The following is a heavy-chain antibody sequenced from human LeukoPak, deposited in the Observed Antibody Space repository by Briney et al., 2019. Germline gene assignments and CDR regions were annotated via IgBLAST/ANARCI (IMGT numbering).Heavy chain of an antibody. V-gene: IGHV3-23*01. CDR2: ISGTGGRT. D-gene: IGHD3-10*01. Sequence: GGSLRLSCAASGFTFSSYAMNWVRQAPGKGLEWVSVISGTGGRTYYADSVKGRFTISRDNSKNTLYLQMNSLRAEDTAVYYCAGRGSGSYFDYWGQGTLVTVSS. J-gene: IGHJ4*02. CDR3: AGRGSGSYFDY. CDR1: GFTFSSYA.